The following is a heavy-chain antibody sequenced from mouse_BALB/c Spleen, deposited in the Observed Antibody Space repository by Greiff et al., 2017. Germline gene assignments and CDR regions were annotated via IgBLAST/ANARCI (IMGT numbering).Heavy chain of an antibody. J-gene: IGHJ3*01. Sequence: VQLKESGGDLVKPGGSLKLSCAASGFTFSSYGMSWVRQTPDKRLEWVATISSGGSYTYYPDSVKGRFTISRDNAKNTLYLQMSSLKSEDTAMYYCARQSGYYGSSYPAWFAYWGQGTLVTVSA. V-gene: IGHV5-6*01. CDR1: GFTFSSYG. CDR2: ISSGGSYT. D-gene: IGHD1-1*01. CDR3: ARQSGYYGSSYPAWFAY.